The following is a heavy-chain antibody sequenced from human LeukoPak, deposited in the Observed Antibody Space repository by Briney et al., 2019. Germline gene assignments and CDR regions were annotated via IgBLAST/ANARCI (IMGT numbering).Heavy chain of an antibody. CDR2: ISSSSSYI. V-gene: IGHV3-21*01. Sequence: GGSLRLSCAASGFTFSDYWMNWVRQAPGKGLEWVSSISSSSSYIYYADSVKGRFTISRDNAKNSLYLQMNSLRAEDTAVYYCARDRMNAYDYWGQGTLVTVSS. J-gene: IGHJ4*02. D-gene: IGHD3-16*01. CDR3: ARDRMNAYDY. CDR1: GFTFSDYW.